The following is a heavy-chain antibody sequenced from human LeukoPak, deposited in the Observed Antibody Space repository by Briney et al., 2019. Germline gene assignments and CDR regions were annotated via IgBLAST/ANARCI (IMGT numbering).Heavy chain of an antibody. CDR1: CDSIRSTHYY. Sequence: PSERLSPACTLSCDSIRSTHYYSGWIRQPGGKGLEWFGSIYYSGSTYYNPSVKSPVAISVDTSQNHFSLRLSSVTAAVTAIDYCARLRLGLGEFHFDYWGQGTLVTVSS. J-gene: IGHJ4*02. V-gene: IGHV4-39*02. D-gene: IGHD3-16*01. CDR2: IYYSGST. CDR3: ARLRLGLGEFHFDY.